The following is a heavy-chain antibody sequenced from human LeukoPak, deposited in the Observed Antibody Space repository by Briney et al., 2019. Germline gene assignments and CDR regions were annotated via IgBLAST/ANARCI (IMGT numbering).Heavy chain of an antibody. J-gene: IGHJ6*03. V-gene: IGHV4-39*07. D-gene: IGHD5-12*01. Sequence: SETLSLTCTVSGGSISSSFYYWGWIPPRQGQGLEWIIQIFYSASTYSTLSLKSRVTISVDTSKSQFSLKLSSVAAAGTAVYYGARRGGYSGYDWGVRYYYYMDVWGKGTTVTISS. CDR3: ARRGGYSGYDWGVRYYYYMDV. CDR1: GGSISSSFYY. CDR2: IFYSAST.